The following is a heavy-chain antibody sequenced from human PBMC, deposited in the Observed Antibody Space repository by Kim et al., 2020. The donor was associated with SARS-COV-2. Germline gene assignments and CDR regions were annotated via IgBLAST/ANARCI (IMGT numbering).Heavy chain of an antibody. CDR1: GGTFSSYA. D-gene: IGHD3-22*01. CDR3: ASALLGSSGYYAPLGDY. V-gene: IGHV1-69*13. CDR2: IIPIFGTA. Sequence: SVKVSCKASGGTFSSYAISWVRQAPGQGLEWMGGIIPIFGTANYAQKFQGRVTITADESTSTAYMELSSLRSEDTAVYYCASALLGSSGYYAPLGDYWGQGTLVTVSS. J-gene: IGHJ4*02.